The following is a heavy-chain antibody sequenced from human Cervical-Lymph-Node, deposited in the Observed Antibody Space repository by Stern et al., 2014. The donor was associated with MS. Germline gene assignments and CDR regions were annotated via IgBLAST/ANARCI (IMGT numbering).Heavy chain of an antibody. CDR2: SGAGSGNT. D-gene: IGHD6-13*01. CDR3: AARYSSNWYDYYYGLDV. J-gene: IGHJ6*02. CDR1: GFTFSSSA. Sequence: QLVQSGPEVKKPGTSVKVSCKASGFTFSSSAVHWGRQARGQRLEWIGWSGAGSGNTNYAQKFQERVSITRDMSTSTAYMELSSLRSEDTAVYYCAARYSSNWYDYYYGLDVWGQGTTVTVSS. V-gene: IGHV1-58*01.